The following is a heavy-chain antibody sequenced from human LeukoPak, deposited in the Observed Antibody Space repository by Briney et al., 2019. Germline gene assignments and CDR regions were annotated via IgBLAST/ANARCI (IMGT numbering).Heavy chain of an antibody. J-gene: IGHJ4*02. V-gene: IGHV4-34*01. D-gene: IGHD5-24*01. CDR3: ARRGLGYYFDY. Sequence: SETLSLTCGVYGGSFSGYSWSWIRQPPGKGLEWIGGINPRGSTNYTPSLESRVTLSADTSKNQFSLTSNSVTAADTAVYYCARRGLGYYFDYWGQGTLVTAST. CDR1: GGSFSGYS. CDR2: INPRGST.